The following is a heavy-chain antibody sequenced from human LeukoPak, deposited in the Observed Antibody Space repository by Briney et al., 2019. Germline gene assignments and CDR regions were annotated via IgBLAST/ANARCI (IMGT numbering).Heavy chain of an antibody. CDR1: GGSISSSSYY. D-gene: IGHD6-13*01. V-gene: IGHV4-39*01. CDR3: ASARTSSRSWFTFDY. Sequence: SETLSLTCTVSGGSISSSSYYWGWIRQPPGKGLEWIGSICYSGSTYYNPSLKSRVTISVDTSKNQLSLKLSSVTAADTAVYYCASARTSSRSWFTFDYWGQGILVTVSS. J-gene: IGHJ4*02. CDR2: ICYSGST.